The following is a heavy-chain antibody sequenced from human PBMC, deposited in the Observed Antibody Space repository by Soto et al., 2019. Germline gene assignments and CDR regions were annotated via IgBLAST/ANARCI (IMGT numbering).Heavy chain of an antibody. CDR2: IYYSGST. V-gene: IGHV4-39*01. CDR1: GGSISSSSYY. Sequence: QLQLQESGPGLVKPSETLSLTCTVSGGSISSSSYYWGWIRQPPGKGLEWIGSIYYSGSTYYNPSLKSRVTISVDTSKNQFSLKLSSVTAADTAVYYCARVARIFGGSPFDYWGQGTLVTVSS. CDR3: ARVARIFGGSPFDY. D-gene: IGHD3-3*01. J-gene: IGHJ4*02.